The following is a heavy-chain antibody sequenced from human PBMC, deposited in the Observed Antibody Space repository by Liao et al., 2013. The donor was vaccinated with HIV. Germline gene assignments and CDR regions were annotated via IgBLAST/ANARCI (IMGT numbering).Heavy chain of an antibody. D-gene: IGHD6-19*01. Sequence: QVQLQESGPGLVKPSQTLSLTCTVSGGSISSGDYYWSWFRQPPGKGLEWVGYMYTSGTTYYNPSLKSRVTISVDTSNNQFSLKVNSVTAADTAVYYCARGSSGWSNFYYYFLDVWGKGTTVTVSS. CDR3: ARGSSGWSNFYYYFLDV. V-gene: IGHV4-30-4*08. J-gene: IGHJ6*03. CDR2: MYTSGTT. CDR1: GGSISSGDYY.